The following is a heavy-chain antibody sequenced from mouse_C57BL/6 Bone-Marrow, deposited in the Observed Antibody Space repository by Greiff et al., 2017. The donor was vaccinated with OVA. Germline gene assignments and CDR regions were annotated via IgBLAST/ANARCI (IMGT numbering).Heavy chain of an antibody. CDR2: INPNYGTT. CDR3: ARSRAYDGYYGWFAD. Sequence: VQLQQSGPELVKPGASVKISCKASGYSFTDYNMNWVKQSNGKSLEWIGVINPNYGTTSYNQKFKGKATLTVDQSSSTAYMQLNSLTSEDSAVYYGARSRAYDGYYGWFADWGQGTLVTVSA. CDR1: GYSFTDYN. J-gene: IGHJ3*01. V-gene: IGHV1-39*01. D-gene: IGHD2-3*01.